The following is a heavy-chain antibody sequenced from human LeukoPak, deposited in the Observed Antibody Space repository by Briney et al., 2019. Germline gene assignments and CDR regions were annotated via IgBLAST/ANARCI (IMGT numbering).Heavy chain of an antibody. J-gene: IGHJ4*02. D-gene: IGHD4-23*01. Sequence: GGSLRLSCAASGFTFSSYAMSWVRQAPGKGLEWVSAISGSGGSTYYADSVKGRFTISRDNSKNTLYLQVNSLRAEDTAVYYCAKVGGNSGYYFDYWGQGTLVTVSS. CDR1: GFTFSSYA. CDR3: AKVGGNSGYYFDY. CDR2: ISGSGGST. V-gene: IGHV3-23*01.